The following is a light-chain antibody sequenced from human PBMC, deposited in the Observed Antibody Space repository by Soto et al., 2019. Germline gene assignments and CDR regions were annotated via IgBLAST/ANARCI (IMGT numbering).Light chain of an antibody. Sequence: DIVMTQSPLSLPVTPGEPASIPCRSSQSLLHSNGYNYLDWYLQRPGQSPQLLIYLGSNRASGVPDRFSGSASGTDFTLKISRVEAEDVGVYYCMQALQTQWTFGQGTKVEIK. J-gene: IGKJ1*01. CDR1: QSLLHSNGYNY. CDR2: LGS. CDR3: MQALQTQWT. V-gene: IGKV2-28*01.